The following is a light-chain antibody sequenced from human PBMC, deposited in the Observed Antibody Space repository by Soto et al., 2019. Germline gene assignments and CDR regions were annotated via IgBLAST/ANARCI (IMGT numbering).Light chain of an antibody. CDR2: GAS. V-gene: IGKV3-20*01. CDR1: QSVSSGY. CDR3: QQYGSSGT. J-gene: IGKJ1*01. Sequence: EIVMTQSPATLSVSPGGRATLSCRASQSVSSGYVAWYQQKPGQAPRLLIYGASNRATGIPDRFSGSGSGTVFTLTISGLEPEDFAVYYCQQYGSSGTLGQGTKVDIK.